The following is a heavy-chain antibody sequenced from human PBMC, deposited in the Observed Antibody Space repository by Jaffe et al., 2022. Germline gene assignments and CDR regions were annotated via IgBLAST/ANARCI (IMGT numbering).Heavy chain of an antibody. Sequence: QVQLQESGPGLVKPSETLSLTCTVSNGSINNYYWSWIRQPPGKGLEWIGFIFYLGHTSYSPSLRGRVAISLDTSKNQFSLKLTSVTAADTAVYFCARLSITVPREITYNWFDPWGQGTLVTVSS. V-gene: IGHV4-59*01. CDR2: IFYLGHT. CDR1: NGSINNYY. J-gene: IGHJ5*02. CDR3: ARLSITVPREITYNWFDP. D-gene: IGHD3-10*01.